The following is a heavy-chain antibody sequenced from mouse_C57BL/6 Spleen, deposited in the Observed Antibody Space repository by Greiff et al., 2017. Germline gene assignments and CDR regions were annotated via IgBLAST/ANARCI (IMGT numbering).Heavy chain of an antibody. Sequence: VQLQQSGAELVRPGASVTLSCKASGYTFTDYEMHWVKQTPVHGLEWIGAIDPETGGTAYNQKFKGKAILTADKSSSTAYMGLRSLTSEDSAVYYCTRDPFTTVVATPDYWGQGTTLTVSS. CDR1: GYTFTDYE. V-gene: IGHV1-15*01. D-gene: IGHD1-1*01. J-gene: IGHJ2*01. CDR3: TRDPFTTVVATPDY. CDR2: IDPETGGT.